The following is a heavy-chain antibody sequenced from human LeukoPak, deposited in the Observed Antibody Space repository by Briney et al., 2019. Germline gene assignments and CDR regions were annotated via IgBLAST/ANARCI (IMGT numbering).Heavy chain of an antibody. D-gene: IGHD3-10*01. J-gene: IGHJ4*02. CDR1: GFTFSRSD. V-gene: IGHV3-13*01. CDR2: IGTAGDT. Sequence: GGSLRLSCAASGFTFSRSDMHWVRQVTGKGLEWVSGIGTAGDTFYPDSVKGRFTISRENGKSSLYLQMNSLRVGDTAVYYCARTRITPGVRGLQMRYFDYWGQGTLVTVSS. CDR3: ARTRITPGVRGLQMRYFDY.